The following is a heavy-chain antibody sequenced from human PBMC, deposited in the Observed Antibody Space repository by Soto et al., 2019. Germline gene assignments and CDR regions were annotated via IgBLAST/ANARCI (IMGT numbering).Heavy chain of an antibody. J-gene: IGHJ5*02. CDR1: GFTFSNYG. Sequence: LRLSCAASGFTFSNYGMHWVRQAPGKGLEWVAVISYDGSNKYYADSVKGRFTISRDNSKNTLYLQMNSLRAEDTAVYYCAKDSLYSSSWYSWFDPWGQGTLVTVSS. D-gene: IGHD6-13*01. CDR2: ISYDGSNK. CDR3: AKDSLYSSSWYSWFDP. V-gene: IGHV3-30*18.